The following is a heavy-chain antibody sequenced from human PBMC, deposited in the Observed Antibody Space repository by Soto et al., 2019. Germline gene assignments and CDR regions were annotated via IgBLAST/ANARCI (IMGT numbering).Heavy chain of an antibody. CDR2: IYYSGTT. J-gene: IGHJ4*02. CDR1: GGSISSGDHY. D-gene: IGHD3-22*01. CDR3: ATYYDSSGPTFDY. V-gene: IGHV4-30-4*01. Sequence: SETLSLTCTVSGGSISSGDHYWSWVRQPPGKGLESIGYIYYSGTTYYNPSLKSRLTISVDASKNQFSLKLSSVTAADTAVYYCATYYDSSGPTFDYWGQGALVTVSS.